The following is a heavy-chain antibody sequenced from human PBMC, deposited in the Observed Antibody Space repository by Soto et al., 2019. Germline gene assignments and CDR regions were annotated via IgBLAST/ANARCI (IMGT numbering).Heavy chain of an antibody. D-gene: IGHD3-10*01. CDR2: IYYSGST. J-gene: IGHJ6*02. CDR1: CGSFSNGSYY. V-gene: IGHV4-39*01. CDR3: ARTLLWFGELSRGYYYGMDV. Sequence: SETLSLTCTVSCGSFSNGSYYWGWLPQPPGKGIQWMGSIYYSGSTYDNPSLKSRVTISVDTSKNQCSLKLSSVTAADTAVYYCARTLLWFGELSRGYYYGMDVWGQGTTVTVSS.